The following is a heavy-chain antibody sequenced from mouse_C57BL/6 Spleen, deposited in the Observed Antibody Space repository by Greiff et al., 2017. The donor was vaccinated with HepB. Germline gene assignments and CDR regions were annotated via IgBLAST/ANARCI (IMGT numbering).Heavy chain of an antibody. V-gene: IGHV1-20*01. Sequence: EVQLQQSGPELVKPGDSVKISCKASGYSFTGYFMNWVMQSHGKSLEWIGNINPSNGGTNYNEKFKSKATLTVDKSSSTAYMQLSSLTSEDSAVYYCASPDGYHWYFDVWGTGTTVTVSS. D-gene: IGHD2-3*01. CDR3: ASPDGYHWYFDV. J-gene: IGHJ1*03. CDR1: GYSFTGYF. CDR2: INPSNGGT.